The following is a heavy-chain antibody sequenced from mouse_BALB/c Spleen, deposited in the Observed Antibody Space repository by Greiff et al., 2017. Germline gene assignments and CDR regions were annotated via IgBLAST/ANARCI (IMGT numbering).Heavy chain of an antibody. J-gene: IGHJ2*01. V-gene: IGHV1-69*02. CDR1: GYTFTSYW. CDR3: TRGYDGRYYFDY. Sequence: VQLQQPGAELVRPGASVKLSCKASGYTFTSYWINWVKQRPGQGLEWIGNIYPSDSYTNYNQKFKDKATLTVDKSSSTAYMQLSSPTSEDSAVYYCTRGYDGRYYFDYWGQGTTLTVSS. D-gene: IGHD2-14*01. CDR2: IYPSDSYT.